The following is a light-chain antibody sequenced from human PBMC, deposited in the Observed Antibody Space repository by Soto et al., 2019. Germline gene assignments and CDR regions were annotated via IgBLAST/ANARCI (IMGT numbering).Light chain of an antibody. J-gene: IGKJ2*01. CDR3: QQYDTSPPLYT. V-gene: IGKV3-20*01. CDR1: QSVDSIY. Sequence: EIVLTQSPGTLSLSPGERATLSCRASQSVDSIYLTWYQQKPGQPPRLLIYSASTRAAGVASRFSGSVSATDFTLTISRLEPEDFAVYYCQQYDTSPPLYTFGQGTNLEMK. CDR2: SAS.